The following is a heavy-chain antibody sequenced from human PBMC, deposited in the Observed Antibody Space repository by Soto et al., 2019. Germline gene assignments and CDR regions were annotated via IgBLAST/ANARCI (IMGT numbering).Heavy chain of an antibody. CDR1: GGNRYT. D-gene: IGHD2-2*01. Sequence: QVQLVQSGAEVKKPGSSVKVSCKGSGGNRYTITWVRQAPGQWLEWMGRIIPMFGIASYAQNFQGRVTMTSDKSTSTAYMELSSLRSEDTAVYYWARDAGRSDVVPAAISAMDVWGQGTTVTVSS. CDR2: IIPMFGIA. V-gene: IGHV1-69*08. J-gene: IGHJ6*02. CDR3: ARDAGRSDVVPAAISAMDV.